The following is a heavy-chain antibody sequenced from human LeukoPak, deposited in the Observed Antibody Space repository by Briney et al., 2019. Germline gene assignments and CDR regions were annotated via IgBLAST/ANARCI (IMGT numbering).Heavy chain of an antibody. CDR2: VFHSGST. CDR3: ARDFAEWNLRLFFDY. V-gene: IGHV4-38-2*02. J-gene: IGHJ4*02. CDR1: GHSINDTHY. Sequence: PSETLSLTCTVSGHSINDTHYWGWLQQPPGKGLEWIASVFHSGSTYYNPSFEGRVTISVDTAKDQFPLRLRSVTAADTAVDYCARDFAEWNLRLFFDYWGQGTPATVSS. D-gene: IGHD1-7*01.